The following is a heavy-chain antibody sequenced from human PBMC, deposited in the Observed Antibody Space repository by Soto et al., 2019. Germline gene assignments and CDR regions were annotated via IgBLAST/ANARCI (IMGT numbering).Heavy chain of an antibody. CDR3: VREGYCSGGSCSLFDY. J-gene: IGHJ4*02. D-gene: IGHD2-15*01. Sequence: QVQLVESGGGVVQPGRSLRLSCAASGFTFSSYPMHWVRQTPGKGLEWVAVISYDGSNKYYADSVKGRFSIARDNSKNMLYLQMNSLRAEDTAVYYCVREGYCSGGSCSLFDYWGQGTLATVSS. CDR2: ISYDGSNK. V-gene: IGHV3-30-3*01. CDR1: GFTFSSYP.